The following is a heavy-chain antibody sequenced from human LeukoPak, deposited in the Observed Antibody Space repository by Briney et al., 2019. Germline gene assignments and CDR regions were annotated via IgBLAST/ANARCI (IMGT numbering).Heavy chain of an antibody. CDR1: GFSFSYYW. D-gene: IGHD5-18*01. CDR2: IKQDGSKK. J-gene: IGHJ4*02. V-gene: IGHV3-7*01. Sequence: GGSLRLSCAASGFSFSYYWMSWVRQAPGKGLEWVANIKQDGSKKYYLNSVRGRFTISRDNAKNSLFLQMSSLRVEDTAVYYCATSDVDTAMVSYWGQGTLVTVSS. CDR3: ATSDVDTAMVSY.